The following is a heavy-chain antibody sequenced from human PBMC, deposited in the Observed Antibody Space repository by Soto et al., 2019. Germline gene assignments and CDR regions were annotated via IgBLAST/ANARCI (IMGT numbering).Heavy chain of an antibody. D-gene: IGHD3-10*01. Sequence: GGSLRLSCAASGFTFSSYSMNWVRQAPGKGLEWVSSISSSSSYIYYADSVKGRFTISRDNAKNSLYLQMNSLRAEDTAVYYCARDGELLWFGELSPYFDYWGQGTLVTVSS. CDR3: ARDGELLWFGELSPYFDY. CDR2: ISSSSSYI. J-gene: IGHJ4*02. V-gene: IGHV3-21*01. CDR1: GFTFSSYS.